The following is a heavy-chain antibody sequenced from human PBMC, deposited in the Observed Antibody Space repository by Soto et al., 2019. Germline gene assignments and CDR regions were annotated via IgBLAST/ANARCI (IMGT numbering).Heavy chain of an antibody. CDR1: GGTFSSYA. D-gene: IGHD3-3*01. CDR2: IIPIFGTA. Sequence: ASVKVSCKASGGTFSSYAISWVRQAPGQGLEWMGGIIPIFGTANYAQKFQGRVTITADEPTSTAYMELSSLRSEDTAVYYCARVVYDGRITIFGVVLPYYGMDVWGQGTTVTVS. V-gene: IGHV1-69*13. CDR3: ARVVYDGRITIFGVVLPYYGMDV. J-gene: IGHJ6*02.